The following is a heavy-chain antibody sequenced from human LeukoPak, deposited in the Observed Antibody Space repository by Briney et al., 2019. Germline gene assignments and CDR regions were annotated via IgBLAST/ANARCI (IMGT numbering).Heavy chain of an antibody. Sequence: TSQTLSLTCAISADSVSTNSVAWNWIRQSPSRSLEWLGRTYYRSKWYNDYAVSVKSRITINPDTSKNQISLQLKSVTPEDTAVYYCARELDGYNSKPLDYWGQGTLVTVSS. D-gene: IGHD5-24*01. V-gene: IGHV6-1*01. J-gene: IGHJ4*02. CDR2: TYYRSKWYN. CDR1: ADSVSTNSVA. CDR3: ARELDGYNSKPLDY.